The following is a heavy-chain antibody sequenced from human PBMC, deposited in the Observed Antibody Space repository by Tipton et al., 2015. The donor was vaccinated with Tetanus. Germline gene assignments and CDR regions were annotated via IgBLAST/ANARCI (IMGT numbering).Heavy chain of an antibody. D-gene: IGHD6-25*01. V-gene: IGHV1-46*01. Sequence: LMQSGAEVKVSCKASGYTFSNFEMHWVRQAPGQGLEWMGTINPRGGLTTYAQKFKGRLIVAKDTSTSTVSMELNSLRSEDTAVYYCARQRANRADAFDIWGQGTMVIVSS. CDR3: ARQRANRADAFDI. CDR2: INPRGGLT. CDR1: GYTFSNFE. J-gene: IGHJ3*02.